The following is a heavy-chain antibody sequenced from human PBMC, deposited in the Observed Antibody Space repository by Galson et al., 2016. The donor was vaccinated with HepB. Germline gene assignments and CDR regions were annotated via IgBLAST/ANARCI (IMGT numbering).Heavy chain of an antibody. CDR1: GFSLSNYW. Sequence: SLRLSCAASGFSLSNYWMIWVRQAPGKGLEWVANIKQGGSERYYVDSVTGRCTISRDNAKNSLYLQMNSLRGEDTAVYYCARERSSWSNAYYYDGLDVWGQGTTVTVSS. CDR3: ARERSSWSNAYYYDGLDV. CDR2: IKQGGSER. D-gene: IGHD6-13*01. V-gene: IGHV3-7*01. J-gene: IGHJ6*02.